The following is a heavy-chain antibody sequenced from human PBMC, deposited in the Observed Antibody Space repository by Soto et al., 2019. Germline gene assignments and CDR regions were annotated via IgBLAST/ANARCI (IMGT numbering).Heavy chain of an antibody. CDR2: ISYDGSNK. Sequence: QVQLVESGGGVVQPGRSLRLSCAASGFTFRSYAMHWVRQAPGKGLEWVAVISYDGSNKYYADSVKGRFTISRDNSKNTLYLQMKSLRAEDTAVYYCARVPSSSGRAHFDYWGQGTLVTVSS. CDR3: ARVPSSSGRAHFDY. CDR1: GFTFRSYA. D-gene: IGHD2-15*01. J-gene: IGHJ4*02. V-gene: IGHV3-30-3*01.